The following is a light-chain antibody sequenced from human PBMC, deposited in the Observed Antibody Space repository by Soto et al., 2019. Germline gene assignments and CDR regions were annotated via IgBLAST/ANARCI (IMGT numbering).Light chain of an antibody. Sequence: QSVLTQAPSASGTPGQRVTISCSASSSNSGSNTVSWYQQVPGTAPKLLIYSNDQRPSGVPDRFSGSKSGTSASLAIGGLQSEDEDDYYCAAWDGSLNGWVFGGGTKLTVL. CDR1: SSNSGSNT. CDR2: SND. V-gene: IGLV1-44*01. CDR3: AAWDGSLNGWV. J-gene: IGLJ2*01.